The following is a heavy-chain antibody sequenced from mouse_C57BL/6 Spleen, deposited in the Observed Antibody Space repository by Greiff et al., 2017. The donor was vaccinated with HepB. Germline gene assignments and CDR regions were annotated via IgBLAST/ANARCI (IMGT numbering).Heavy chain of an antibody. CDR2: IRSKSNNYAT. CDR3: VTLGGGYFDV. J-gene: IGHJ1*03. Sequence: EVKLQESGGGLVQPKGSLKLSCAASGFSFNTYAMNWVRQAPGKGLEWVARIRSKSNNYATYYADSVKDRFTISRDDSESMLYLQMNNLKTEDTAMYYCVTLGGGYFDVWGTGTTVTVSS. CDR1: GFSFNTYA. V-gene: IGHV10-1*01. D-gene: IGHD4-1*01.